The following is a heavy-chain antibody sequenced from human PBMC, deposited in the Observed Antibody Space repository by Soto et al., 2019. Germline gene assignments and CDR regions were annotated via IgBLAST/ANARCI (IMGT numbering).Heavy chain of an antibody. CDR1: GYTFTSYD. J-gene: IGHJ4*02. Sequence: QVQLVQSGAEVKKPGASVKVSCKAAGYTFTSYDINLVRQATGQDFEWMGWMNPNSGNTAYAQKFQGRVTMTRDTSKSKAFMELSSLTSEDTAVYYCARGPRNWGVDYWGQGTLVTVSS. CDR3: ARGPRNWGVDY. D-gene: IGHD7-27*01. CDR2: MNPNSGNT. V-gene: IGHV1-8*01.